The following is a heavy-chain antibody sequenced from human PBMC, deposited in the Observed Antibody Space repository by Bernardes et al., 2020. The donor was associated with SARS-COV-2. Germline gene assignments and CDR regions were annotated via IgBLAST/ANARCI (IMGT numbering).Heavy chain of an antibody. D-gene: IGHD3-22*01. Sequence: GGSLRLSCAASGFTFSAYSMNWVRQAPGKEPEWVSHISTNGATNYADSVRGRFTISRDNTRNSLYLQMDSLRAEDTAVYYCARSSGYIDYWGQGTLVTVSS. V-gene: IGHV3-48*04. J-gene: IGHJ4*02. CDR1: GFTFSAYS. CDR2: ISTNGAT. CDR3: ARSSGYIDY.